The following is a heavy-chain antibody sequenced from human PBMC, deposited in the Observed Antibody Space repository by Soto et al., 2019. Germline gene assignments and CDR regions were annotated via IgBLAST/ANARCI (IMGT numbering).Heavy chain of an antibody. CDR2: INPSGGST. J-gene: IGHJ4*02. Sequence: QVQLVQSGAEVKKPGASVKVSCKASGYTFTSYYMHWVRQAPGQGLEWMGIINPSGGSTSYAQKFQGRVTMTRDTSTSTVYMELSSLRSEDTAVYYCASVSTTRLGAVPWDYWGQGTLVTVSS. CDR3: ASVSTTRLGAVPWDY. CDR1: GYTFTSYY. V-gene: IGHV1-46*01. D-gene: IGHD5-12*01.